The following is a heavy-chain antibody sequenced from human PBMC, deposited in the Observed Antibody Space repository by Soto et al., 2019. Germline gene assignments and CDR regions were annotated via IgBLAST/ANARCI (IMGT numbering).Heavy chain of an antibody. CDR3: ARNTPITMVRGVIRALYFDY. CDR2: INHSGST. V-gene: IGHV4-34*01. J-gene: IGHJ4*02. Sequence: SETLSLTCAVYGGSFSGYYWSWIRQPPGKGLEWIGEINHSGSTNYNPSLKSRVTISVDTSKNQFSLKLSSVTAADTAVYYCARNTPITMVRGVIRALYFDYWGQGTLVTVSS. D-gene: IGHD3-10*01. CDR1: GGSFSGYY.